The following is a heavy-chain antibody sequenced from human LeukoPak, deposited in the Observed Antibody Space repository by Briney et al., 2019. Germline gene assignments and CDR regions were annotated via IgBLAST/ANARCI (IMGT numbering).Heavy chain of an antibody. CDR3: ARVSTIGGTRLYHHYGMGF. J-gene: IGHJ6*04. CDR2: IIVGNGNT. CDR1: GYNFRSYA. V-gene: IGHV1-3*01. Sequence: ASVKVSCKASGYNFRSYAIYWVRQAPGQRLEWMGWIIVGNGNTKYSEKFQGRVIISRDTSANTVYMELSGLRGEDTAVYYCARVSTIGGTRLYHHYGMGFWGKGTTVIVSS. D-gene: IGHD3-16*01.